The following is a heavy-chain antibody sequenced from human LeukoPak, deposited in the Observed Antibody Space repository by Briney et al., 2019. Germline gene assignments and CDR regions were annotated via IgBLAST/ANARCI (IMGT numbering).Heavy chain of an antibody. V-gene: IGHV3-53*01. D-gene: IGHD5-24*01. CDR2: IYSGGST. CDR1: GFTVSSNY. CDR3: ARVEAVATIGYYFNY. J-gene: IGHJ4*02. Sequence: GGSLRLSCAASGFTVSSNYMSWVRQAPGKGLEWVSVIYSGGSTYYADSVKGRFTIPRDNSKNTLYLQMNSLRAEDTAVFYCARVEAVATIGYYFNYWGQGTLVTVSS.